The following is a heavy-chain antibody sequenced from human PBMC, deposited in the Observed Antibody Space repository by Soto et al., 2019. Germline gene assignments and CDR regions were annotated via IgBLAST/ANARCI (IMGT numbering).Heavy chain of an antibody. V-gene: IGHV3-23*01. Sequence: TEGSLRLSCAASGSTFSSYAMSWVRQAPGKGLEWVSAISGSGGSTYYADSVKGRFTISRDNSKNTLYLHMNSLRAEDTAVYYCARYRYSGSHLASDYWGQGTLVTVSS. D-gene: IGHD1-26*01. CDR2: ISGSGGST. J-gene: IGHJ4*02. CDR3: ARYRYSGSHLASDY. CDR1: GSTFSSYA.